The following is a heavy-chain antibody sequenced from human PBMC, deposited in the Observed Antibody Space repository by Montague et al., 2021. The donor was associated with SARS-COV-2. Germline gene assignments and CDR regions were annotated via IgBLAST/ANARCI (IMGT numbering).Heavy chain of an antibody. CDR2: IYTSGTT. CDR1: GGSISSGSYY. Sequence: TLSLTCTVSGGSISSGSYYWSWIRQPAGKGLEWIGRIYTSGTTDYSFSLKSRVTISVDTSKNQFSLKLSSVTAADTAANYCARDIDVAGLFDYWGQGTLVTVSS. V-gene: IGHV4-61*02. D-gene: IGHD6-19*01. J-gene: IGHJ4*02. CDR3: ARDIDVAGLFDY.